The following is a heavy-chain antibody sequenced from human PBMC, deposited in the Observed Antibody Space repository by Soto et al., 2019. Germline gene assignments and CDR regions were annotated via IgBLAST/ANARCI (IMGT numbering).Heavy chain of an antibody. CDR3: AKRAGDGYIDF. Sequence: EVQLLESGGGLVQPGGSPRLSCAASGFTFSNNPMNWVRQAPGMGPEWVSFISAAGEARYYTDSVRGRFTISRDNFRNTLYLQMNSLRAEDTAIYFCAKRAGDGYIDFWGQGTPVTVFS. V-gene: IGHV3-23*01. J-gene: IGHJ4*02. CDR1: GFTFSNNP. CDR2: ISAAGEAR.